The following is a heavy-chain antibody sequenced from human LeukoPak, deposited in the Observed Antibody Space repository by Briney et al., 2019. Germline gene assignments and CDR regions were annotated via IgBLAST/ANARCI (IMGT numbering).Heavy chain of an antibody. J-gene: IGHJ4*02. CDR1: GFTFSSYA. Sequence: GGSLRLSCAASGFTFSSYAMSWVRQAPGKGLEWVSAISGSGGSTYYADSVKGRFTVSRDNAKNSLYLQMNSLRDEDTAVYYCARVPSRDFRSGYRHFDFWGQGTLVTVSS. CDR2: ISGSGGST. D-gene: IGHD3-3*01. V-gene: IGHV3-23*01. CDR3: ARVPSRDFRSGYRHFDF.